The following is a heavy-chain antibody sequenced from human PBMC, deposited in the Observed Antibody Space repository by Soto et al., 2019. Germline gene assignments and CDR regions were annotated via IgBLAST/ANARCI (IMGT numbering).Heavy chain of an antibody. CDR2: ISWNSGSI. Sequence: PGGSLRLSCAASGFTFDDYAMHWVRQAPGKGLEWVSGISWNSGSIGYADSVKGRFTISRDNAKNSLYLQMNSLRAEDTALYYCAKDRGGAAGTGPYDYWGQGTLVTSPQ. D-gene: IGHD6-13*01. J-gene: IGHJ4*02. CDR3: AKDRGGAAGTGPYDY. CDR1: GFTFDDYA. V-gene: IGHV3-9*01.